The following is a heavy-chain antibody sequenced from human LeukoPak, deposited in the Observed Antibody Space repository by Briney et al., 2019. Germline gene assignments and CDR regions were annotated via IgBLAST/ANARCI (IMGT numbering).Heavy chain of an antibody. V-gene: IGHV1-18*01. Sequence: GASVKVSCKASGYTFTSYGICWVRQAPGQGLEWMGWISGYNGQTNYAQKLQGRVTMTTDTSTSTAYMELRSLRSDDTAVYYCARDRASGTYYFDYWGQGTLVTVSS. CDR1: GYTFTSYG. D-gene: IGHD1-26*01. CDR3: ARDRASGTYYFDY. J-gene: IGHJ4*02. CDR2: ISGYNGQT.